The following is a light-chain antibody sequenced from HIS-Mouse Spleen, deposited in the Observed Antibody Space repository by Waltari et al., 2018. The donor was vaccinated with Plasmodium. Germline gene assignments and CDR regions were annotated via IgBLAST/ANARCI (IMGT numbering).Light chain of an antibody. V-gene: IGLV3-1*01. CDR3: QAWDSSTVV. CDR1: KLGEKY. Sequence: SYELTQPPSVSVSPGQTASITCTGDKLGEKYACWCQQKPGQSPVLVIYQDSKRPSGIPERFSGSNSGNTATLTISGTQAMDEADYYCQAWDSSTVVFGGGTKLTVL. J-gene: IGLJ2*01. CDR2: QDS.